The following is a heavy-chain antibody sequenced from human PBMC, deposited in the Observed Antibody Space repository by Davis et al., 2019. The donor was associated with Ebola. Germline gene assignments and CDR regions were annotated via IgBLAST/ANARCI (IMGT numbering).Heavy chain of an antibody. Sequence: PGGSLRLSCRGSGYSFTSYWIGWVRQMPGKGLEWMGIIYPGDSDTRYSPSFQGQVTISADKSISTAYLQWSSLKASDTAMYYCARQMTRLYNWFDPWGQGTLVTVSS. CDR3: ARQMTRLYNWFDP. CDR1: GYSFTSYW. V-gene: IGHV5-51*01. CDR2: IYPGDSDT. J-gene: IGHJ5*02.